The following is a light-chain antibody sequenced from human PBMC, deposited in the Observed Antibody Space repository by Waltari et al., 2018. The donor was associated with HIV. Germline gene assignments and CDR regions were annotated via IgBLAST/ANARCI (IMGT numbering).Light chain of an antibody. CDR2: GAF. CDR3: QQSSVTPLT. J-gene: IGKJ4*01. Sequence: IQMTKSPCPMSAAVGARSSISCRASGNIEKYLNWYQQRPGQAPKLLIHGAFNLQTGVPSSFSAGGSGADFTLTITNLQPEDVALYFCQQSSVTPLTFGGGTRVDIK. V-gene: IGKV1-39*01. CDR1: GNIEKY.